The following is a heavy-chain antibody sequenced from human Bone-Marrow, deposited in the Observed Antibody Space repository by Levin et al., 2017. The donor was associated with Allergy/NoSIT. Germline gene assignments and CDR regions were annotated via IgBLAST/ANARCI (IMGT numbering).Heavy chain of an antibody. J-gene: IGHJ3*02. D-gene: IGHD3-22*01. Sequence: GESLKISCKASGYTFTSYDINWVRQATGQGLEWMGWMNPNSGNTGYALKFQGRVTMTRDTSISTAYMELSSLKSEDTAVYYCARSASGHYDSSGYRPPGAFDIWGQGTMVTVSS. CDR3: ARSASGHYDSSGYRPPGAFDI. CDR1: GYTFTSYD. V-gene: IGHV1-8*01. CDR2: MNPNSGNT.